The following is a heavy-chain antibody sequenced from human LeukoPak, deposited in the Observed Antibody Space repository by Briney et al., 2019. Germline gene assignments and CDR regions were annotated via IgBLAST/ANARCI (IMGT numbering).Heavy chain of an antibody. CDR2: FDPEDGET. CDR1: GYTLTELS. J-gene: IGHJ6*02. Sequence: AASVKVSCKVSGYTLTELSMHWVRQAPGKGLEWMGGFDPEDGETIYAQKFQGRVTMTEDTSTDTAYMELSSLRSEDTAVYYCATAGGTKADYYYGMDVWGQGTTVTVSS. D-gene: IGHD2-15*01. V-gene: IGHV1-24*01. CDR3: ATAGGTKADYYYGMDV.